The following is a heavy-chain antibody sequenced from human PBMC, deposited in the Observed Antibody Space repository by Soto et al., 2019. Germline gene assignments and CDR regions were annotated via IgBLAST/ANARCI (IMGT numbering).Heavy chain of an antibody. D-gene: IGHD3-3*01. CDR3: ARDFAYFDS. J-gene: IGHJ4*02. CDR2: VYHTGRT. Sequence: SETLSLTCTVSGGSFKSASYSWGWIRQPPGRGLEWIGYVYHTGRTSYNPSLKSRVSISMDTSKNQFSLNLDSVTAADTAVYFCARDFAYFDSWGQGTLVTVSS. CDR1: GGSFKSASYS. V-gene: IGHV4-61*01.